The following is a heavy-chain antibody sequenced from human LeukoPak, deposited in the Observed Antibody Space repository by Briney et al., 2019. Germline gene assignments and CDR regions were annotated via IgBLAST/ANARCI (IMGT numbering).Heavy chain of an antibody. CDR3: AKDRGIAAAGARHFDY. CDR2: ISGSGGST. CDR1: GFTFSSYS. V-gene: IGHV3-23*01. Sequence: GGSLRLSCAASGFTFSSYSMNWVRQAPGKGLEWVSAISGSGGSTYYADSVKGRFTISRDNSKNTLYLQMNSLRAEDTAVYYCAKDRGIAAAGARHFDYWGQGTLVTVSS. J-gene: IGHJ4*02. D-gene: IGHD6-13*01.